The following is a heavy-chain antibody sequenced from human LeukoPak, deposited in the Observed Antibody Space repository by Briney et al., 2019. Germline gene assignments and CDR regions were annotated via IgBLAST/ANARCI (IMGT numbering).Heavy chain of an antibody. CDR1: GFTLSNYG. CDR3: ARRDGDNDRGFDY. J-gene: IGHJ4*02. CDR2: ISYDGSDK. Sequence: GGSLRLSCAASGFTLSNYGMRWVRQAPGKGLGWVAVISYDGSDKYYADSVKGRFTITRDNSKNTLYLQMNSLRAEDTAVYYCARRDGDNDRGFDYWGQGTLVTVSS. V-gene: IGHV3-30*03. D-gene: IGHD4-23*01.